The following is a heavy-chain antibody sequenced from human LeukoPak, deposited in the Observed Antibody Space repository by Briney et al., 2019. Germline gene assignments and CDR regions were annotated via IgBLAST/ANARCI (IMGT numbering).Heavy chain of an antibody. CDR2: ISYDGTKK. D-gene: IGHD3-16*01. Sequence: GGSLSLFCGVCGFILSIYAMLGARQARGKGREWVGVISYDGTKKYYAATAKGPFTNSRDQSTNPLYIQMNSLGAEATAVYYCARGVWPGGYYYYYMGVWGKGTTVTVSS. CDR3: ARGVWPGGYYYYYMGV. CDR1: GFILSIYA. J-gene: IGHJ6*03. V-gene: IGHV3-30*01.